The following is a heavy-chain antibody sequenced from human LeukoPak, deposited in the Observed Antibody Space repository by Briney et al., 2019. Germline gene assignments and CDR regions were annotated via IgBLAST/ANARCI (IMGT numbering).Heavy chain of an antibody. Sequence: SRTLSPTCAVSGGSISSSNWWSWVRQPPGKGLEWIGEIYHSGSTNYNPSLKSRVTISVGKSKNQFSLKLSFGTAADTAMYFCTRDYGYYGSWYFDLCGRSHPVPVSP. CDR3: TRDYGYYGSWYFDL. D-gene: IGHD4-17*01. V-gene: IGHV4-4*02. J-gene: IGHJ2*01. CDR1: GGSISSSNW. CDR2: IYHSGST.